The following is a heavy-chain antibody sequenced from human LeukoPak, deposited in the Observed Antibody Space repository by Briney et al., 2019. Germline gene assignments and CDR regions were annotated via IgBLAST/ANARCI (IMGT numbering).Heavy chain of an antibody. CDR3: ARADYSSTWSHDYYYMDV. CDR1: GGSISSDSYY. V-gene: IGHV4-39*07. J-gene: IGHJ6*03. CDR2: IYYSGST. Sequence: SETLSLTCTVSGGSISSDSYYWGWIRQPPGKGLQWIGCIYYSGSTYYNPSLKSRVTISVDTSKNQFSLKLSSVTAADTAVYYCARADYSSTWSHDYYYMDVWGKGTTVTVSS. D-gene: IGHD6-13*01.